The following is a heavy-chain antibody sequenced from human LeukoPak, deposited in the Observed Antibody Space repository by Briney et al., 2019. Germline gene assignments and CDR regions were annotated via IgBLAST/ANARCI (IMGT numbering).Heavy chain of an antibody. CDR3: ARVNINNWHSCDY. D-gene: IGHD1-1*01. V-gene: IGHV4-4*02. J-gene: IGHJ4*02. CDR1: GGSISSNDW. CDR2: IYHSGSP. Sequence: SETLSLTCAVSGGSISSNDWWGWVRQPPGKGLEWIGEIYHSGSPNYNPSLKSRVTISVDKSRNHFSLNLSSVTAADTAVYYCARVNINNWHSCDYWGQGTLVTVSS.